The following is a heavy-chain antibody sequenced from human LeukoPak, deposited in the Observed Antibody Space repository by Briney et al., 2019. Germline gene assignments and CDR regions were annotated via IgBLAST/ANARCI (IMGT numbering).Heavy chain of an antibody. J-gene: IGHJ4*02. CDR1: GFTFSNYG. Sequence: PGGSLRLSCAASGFTFSNYGMHWVRQAPGKGLEWVAVIWHDGSNKYYADSVKGRFTISRDNSKNTLYLQMNSLRAADTAVYYCAGNYGPYYFDYWGQGTLVTVSS. CDR2: IWHDGSNK. CDR3: AGNYGPYYFDY. V-gene: IGHV3-33*01. D-gene: IGHD3-10*01.